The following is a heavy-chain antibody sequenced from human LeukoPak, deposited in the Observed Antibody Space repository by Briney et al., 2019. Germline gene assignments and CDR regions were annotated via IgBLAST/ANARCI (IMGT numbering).Heavy chain of an antibody. CDR3: ARSYCSGGSCYDY. V-gene: IGHV5-51*01. J-gene: IGHJ4*02. Sequence: GESLKISCKGSGYSFRNYWIAWVRQMSGRGLEWMGIIYPGDSDTRYSPSFRGQVTISADKSISTAYLQWSSLQASDTAMYYCARSYCSGGSCYDYWGQGTQVTVSS. CDR1: GYSFRNYW. D-gene: IGHD2-15*01. CDR2: IYPGDSDT.